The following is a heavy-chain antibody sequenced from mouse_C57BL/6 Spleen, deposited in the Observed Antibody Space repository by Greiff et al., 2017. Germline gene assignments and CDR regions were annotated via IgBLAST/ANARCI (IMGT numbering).Heavy chain of an antibody. CDR3: ARWGTTGAYGARDY. D-gene: IGHD1-1*01. J-gene: IGHJ4*01. Sequence: QVQLQQSGAELVRPGASVKLSCKASGYTFTGYYINWVKQRPGRGLEWIARIYPGSGNTYYNEKFKGKATLTAEKSSSTAYMQLSSLTSEDSAVXVCARWGTTGAYGARDYWGQGTSVTVSS. CDR1: GYTFTGYY. CDR2: IYPGSGNT. V-gene: IGHV1-76*01.